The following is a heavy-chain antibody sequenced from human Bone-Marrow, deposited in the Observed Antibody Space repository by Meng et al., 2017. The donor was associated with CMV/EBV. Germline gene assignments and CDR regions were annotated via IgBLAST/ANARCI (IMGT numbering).Heavy chain of an antibody. CDR2: IYSGGST. CDR1: GFTVSSNY. Sequence: GESLKISCAASGFTVSSNYMSWVRQAPGKGLEWVSVIYSGGSTYYADCVKGRFTISRDNSKNTLYLQMNSLRAEDTAVDYCAREGGYCSSTSCYGPYYGKDVWGQTTTATVSS. CDR3: AREGGYCSSTSCYGPYYGKDV. J-gene: IGHJ6*02. V-gene: IGHV3-53*01. D-gene: IGHD2-2*01.